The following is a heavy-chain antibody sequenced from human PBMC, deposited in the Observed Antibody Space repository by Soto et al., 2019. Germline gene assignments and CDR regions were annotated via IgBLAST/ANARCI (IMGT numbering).Heavy chain of an antibody. V-gene: IGHV3-30*18. CDR2: ISYDGSNK. CDR3: AKDLLDSWNYPDY. Sequence: PGGSLRLSCAASGFTFSSYGMHWVRQAPGKGLEWVAVISYDGSNKYYADSVKGRFTISRDNSKNTLYLQMNSLRAEDTAVHYCAKDLLDSWNYPDYWGQGTLVTVSS. CDR1: GFTFSSYG. D-gene: IGHD1-7*01. J-gene: IGHJ4*02.